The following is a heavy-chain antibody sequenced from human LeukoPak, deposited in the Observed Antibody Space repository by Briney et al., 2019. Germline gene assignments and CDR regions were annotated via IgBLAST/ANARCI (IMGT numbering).Heavy chain of an antibody. D-gene: IGHD3-16*01. CDR1: GGSFSGYY. J-gene: IGHJ4*02. CDR3: ARSLIMITSLDY. CDR2: INHSGST. V-gene: IGHV4-34*01. Sequence: PSETLSLTCAVYGGSFSGYYWSWIRQPPGKGLEWIGEINHSGSTNYNPSLKSRVTISVDTSKNQFSLKLSSVTAADTAVYYCARSLIMITSLDYWGQGTLVTVSS.